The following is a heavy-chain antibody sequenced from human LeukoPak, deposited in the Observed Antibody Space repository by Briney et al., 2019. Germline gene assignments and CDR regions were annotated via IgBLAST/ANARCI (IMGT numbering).Heavy chain of an antibody. CDR3: ARKSRTFDH. J-gene: IGHJ4*02. V-gene: IGHV3-11*04. CDR1: GFTFSDYH. Sequence: GGSLRLSCAASGFTFSDYHMTLIRQAPGKGLEYVSFIYTTASRIDYADSVKGRFTISRDNAKNSLYLQMNNLRAEDTALYYCARKSRTFDHWGQGTLVTVSS. CDR2: IYTTASRI.